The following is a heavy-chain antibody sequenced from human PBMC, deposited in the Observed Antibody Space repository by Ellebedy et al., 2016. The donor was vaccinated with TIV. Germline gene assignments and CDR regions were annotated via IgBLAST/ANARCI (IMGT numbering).Heavy chain of an antibody. V-gene: IGHV3-23*01. CDR2: FSGSGGST. Sequence: GGSLRLXCAASGFTFSSYAMSWVRQAPGRRLEWVSAFSGSGGSTHYVDSVRGRFTISRDNSKNTLYLQMTSLRAEDTAVYYCARAPTAIFAHFYYYYYYMDVWGKGTTVTVSS. CDR3: ARAPTAIFAHFYYYYYYMDV. D-gene: IGHD2-21*02. CDR1: GFTFSSYA. J-gene: IGHJ6*03.